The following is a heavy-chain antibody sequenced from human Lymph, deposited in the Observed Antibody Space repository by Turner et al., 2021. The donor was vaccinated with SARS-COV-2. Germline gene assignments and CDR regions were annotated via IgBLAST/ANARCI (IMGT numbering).Heavy chain of an antibody. CDR2: ISSSSTYI. D-gene: IGHD6-19*01. CDR3: AGQAVAGTSLGYYYYGMDV. V-gene: IGHV3-21*01. J-gene: IGHJ6*02. Sequence: EVQLVESGGGLVKPGGSLRLSCSASGFTFSSYCMHWVRQAPGKGLEWVSSISSSSTYIYYADSVKGRFTISRDNAKNSLYLQMNSLRAEDTAVYYCAGQAVAGTSLGYYYYGMDVWGQGTTVTVSS. CDR1: GFTFSSYC.